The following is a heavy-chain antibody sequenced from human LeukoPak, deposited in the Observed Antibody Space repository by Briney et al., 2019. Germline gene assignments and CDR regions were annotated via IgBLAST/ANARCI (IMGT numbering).Heavy chain of an antibody. J-gene: IGHJ4*02. CDR2: ISYDGSNK. CDR3: ARARSDAFDY. Sequence: PGGSLRLSCAASGFTFSSYAMHWVRQAPGKGLEWVAVISYDGSNKYYADSVKGRFTISRDYSKNTLYLQMNSLRAEDTAVYYCARARSDAFDYWGQGTLVTVSS. CDR1: GFTFSSYA. V-gene: IGHV3-30*04. D-gene: IGHD3-3*01.